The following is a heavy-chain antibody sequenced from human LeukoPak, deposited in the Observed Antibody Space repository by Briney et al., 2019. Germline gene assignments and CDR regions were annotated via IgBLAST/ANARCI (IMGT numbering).Heavy chain of an antibody. Sequence: GSLRLSCVAPGFTFSSNWMTWVRQAPGKGLEWIGYIYYSGSTNYNPSLKSRVTISVDTSKNQFSLKLSSVTAADTAVYYCAREHPSIVGATDYFDYWGQGTLVTVSS. CDR2: IYYSGST. J-gene: IGHJ4*02. V-gene: IGHV4-59*01. CDR3: AREHPSIVGATDYFDY. D-gene: IGHD1-26*01. CDR1: GFTFSSNW.